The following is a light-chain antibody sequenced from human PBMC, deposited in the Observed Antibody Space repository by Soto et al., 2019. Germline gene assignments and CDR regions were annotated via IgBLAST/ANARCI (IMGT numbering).Light chain of an antibody. J-gene: IGKJ3*01. CDR3: QHSDHLPL. CDR1: RDIGNS. Sequence: DIQMTQSPSSLSASVGDRVTITCQASRDIGNSLNWYQHKPGKAPKLLIYDASNWETGVPSRFSGGGSGTDFTFTISSLQPEDIATYYCQHSDHLPLFGPGTKVDIK. V-gene: IGKV1-33*01. CDR2: DAS.